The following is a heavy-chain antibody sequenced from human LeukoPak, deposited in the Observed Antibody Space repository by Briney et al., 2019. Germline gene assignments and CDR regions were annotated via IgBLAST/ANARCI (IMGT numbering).Heavy chain of an antibody. CDR1: GYSFPTYW. J-gene: IGHJ4*02. Sequence: GESLKISCKSSGYSFPTYWIAWVRQMPGKGLEWMGIIYPDESNIRYSPSFQGQVTISADKSISTAYLQWSSLKASDTAMYYCARPPSRRYSSSLEYWGQGTLVTVSS. CDR3: ARPPSRRYSSSLEY. CDR2: IYPDESNI. D-gene: IGHD2-15*01. V-gene: IGHV5-51*01.